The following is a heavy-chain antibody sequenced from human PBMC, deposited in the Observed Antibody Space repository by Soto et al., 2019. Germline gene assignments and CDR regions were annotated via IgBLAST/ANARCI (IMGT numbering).Heavy chain of an antibody. CDR3: AKNSAATIRVGYDY. D-gene: IGHD5-12*01. J-gene: IGHJ4*02. CDR1: GFTFSSYP. CDR2: FVASGGST. Sequence: EVQLLESGGGLAQPGGSLRLSCAASGFTFSSYPMRWVRQAPGQGLEWVSGFVASGGSTYSADSVKGRFTISRDNSKNTLYLQMNSLRDEDTAVYYCAKNSAATIRVGYDYWGQGTLVTVSS. V-gene: IGHV3-23*01.